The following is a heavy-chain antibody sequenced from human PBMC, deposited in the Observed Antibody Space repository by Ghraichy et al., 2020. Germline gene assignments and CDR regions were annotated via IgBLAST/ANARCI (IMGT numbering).Heavy chain of an antibody. V-gene: IGHV6-1*01. Sequence: QTLSLTCAISGDSVSSNRAAWNWIRQSPSRGLEWLGRTYYTSKLYNEFALSVKSRITINADTSKNQFSLQLNSVTHVDTALYYCARGHYDGSSMDHRGQGTLVTVTS. CDR1: GDSVSSNRAA. D-gene: IGHD3-22*01. CDR2: TYYTSKLYN. CDR3: ARGHYDGSSMDH. J-gene: IGHJ4*02.